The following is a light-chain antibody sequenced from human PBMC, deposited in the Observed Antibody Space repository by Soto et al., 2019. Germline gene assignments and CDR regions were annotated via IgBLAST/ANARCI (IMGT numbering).Light chain of an antibody. V-gene: IGKV1-27*01. CDR3: QKYDSAPFT. Sequence: DGPMTQSPSSLSASVGERVTITCRASQGINNYLAWYQQKPGKVPKLLIYAASTLKSGVPSRFSGSGSGTDFTLTISSLQAEDVATYYCQKYDSAPFTFGPATKVDLK. J-gene: IGKJ3*01. CDR1: QGINNY. CDR2: AAS.